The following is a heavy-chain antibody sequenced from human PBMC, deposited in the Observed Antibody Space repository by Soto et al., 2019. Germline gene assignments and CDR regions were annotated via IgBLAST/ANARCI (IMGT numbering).Heavy chain of an antibody. J-gene: IGHJ4*01. Sequence: LSLSCAVSGGSIVSGGFSWSWLRQPPGKGLEWVGYVYHTGTTYYSPSLRGSVTISVDKSKNVFSLQLTSVSAADTAVYFCAVATGGARYFYSWRHATLVT. CDR1: GGSIVSGGFS. D-gene: IGHD4-17*01. CDR2: VYHTGTT. V-gene: IGHV4-30-2*01. CDR3: AVATGGARYFYS.